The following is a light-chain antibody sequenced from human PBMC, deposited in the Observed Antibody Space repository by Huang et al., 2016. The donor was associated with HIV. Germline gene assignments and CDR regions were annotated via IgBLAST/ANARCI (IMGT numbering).Light chain of an antibody. J-gene: IGKJ3*01. CDR3: QVYGTSPPGP. Sequence: EIVLTQSPGTLSLSPGERATLPCRASQSVSGSYLAWYQQKPGQSPRLLIYGASSRATGIPDRCSGSGSGTDFTLTITRLEPEDTALYYCQVYGTSPPGPFGPGATVHIK. CDR2: GAS. V-gene: IGKV3-20*01. CDR1: QSVSGSY.